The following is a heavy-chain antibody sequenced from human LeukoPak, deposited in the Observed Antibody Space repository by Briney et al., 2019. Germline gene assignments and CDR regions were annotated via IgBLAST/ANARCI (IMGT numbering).Heavy chain of an antibody. CDR3: ARVIGYSGYDFWFDP. D-gene: IGHD5-12*01. CDR1: GYTFTSYG. J-gene: IGHJ5*02. CDR2: ISAYNGNT. V-gene: IGHV1-18*01. Sequence: SVKVSCKASGYTFTSYGISWVRQAPGQGLEWMGWISAYNGNTNYAQKLQGRVTMTTDTSTSTAYMELRSLRSDDTAVYYCARVIGYSGYDFWFDPWGQGTLVTVSS.